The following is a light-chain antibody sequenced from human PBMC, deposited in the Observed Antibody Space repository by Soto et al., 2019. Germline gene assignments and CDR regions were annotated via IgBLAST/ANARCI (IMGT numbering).Light chain of an antibody. J-gene: IGLJ3*02. CDR2: DVS. V-gene: IGLV2-11*01. Sequence: QSALTQPRSVSGSPGQSVTISCTGTSNDVGGYNYVSWFHQHPGKVPKLLVYDVSYRPSGVPDRFSGSKSGNTASLTISGLQADDEGDYYCCSYAGTYWVFGGGTQLTVL. CDR1: SNDVGGYNY. CDR3: CSYAGTYWV.